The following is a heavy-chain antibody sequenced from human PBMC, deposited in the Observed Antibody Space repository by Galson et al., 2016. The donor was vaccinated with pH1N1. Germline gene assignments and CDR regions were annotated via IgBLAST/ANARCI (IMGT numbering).Heavy chain of an antibody. Sequence: VKVSCKASNHTFTAYSISWVRPAPGRGLEWMAWISAYDGDTKYAEKFQGRVTMTTDTSANTAYMELRSLRSDDTAVYYCARHRSGWSGALTYWHFDLWGRGTLVTVSS. CDR1: NHTFTAYS. CDR3: ARHRSGWSGALTYWHFDL. CDR2: ISAYDGDT. V-gene: IGHV1-18*01. D-gene: IGHD6-19*01. J-gene: IGHJ2*01.